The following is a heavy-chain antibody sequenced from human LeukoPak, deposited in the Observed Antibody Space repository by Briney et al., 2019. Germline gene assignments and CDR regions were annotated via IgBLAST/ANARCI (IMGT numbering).Heavy chain of an antibody. Sequence: SVKGRFTISRDNAKNSLYLQMNSLRDEDTAVYYYARDSDSWDTRGVFPLSMDYWGQGTLVTVSS. J-gene: IGHJ4*02. CDR3: ARDSDSWDTRGVFPLSMDY. D-gene: IGHD2/OR15-2a*01. V-gene: IGHV3-48*02.